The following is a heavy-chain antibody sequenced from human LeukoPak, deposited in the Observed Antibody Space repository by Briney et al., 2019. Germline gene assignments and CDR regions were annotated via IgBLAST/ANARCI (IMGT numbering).Heavy chain of an antibody. Sequence: GGSLRLSCAASVFTFSSYSMNWVRQAPGKGLEWVSSISSGSKYIYNADSVKGRFTISRDNAKNSLYLQMNSLRAEDTAVYYCTRALSYSYGSMDFWGQGTLVIVSS. CDR3: TRALSYSYGSMDF. CDR1: VFTFSSYS. CDR2: ISSGSKYI. D-gene: IGHD5-18*01. J-gene: IGHJ4*02. V-gene: IGHV3-21*01.